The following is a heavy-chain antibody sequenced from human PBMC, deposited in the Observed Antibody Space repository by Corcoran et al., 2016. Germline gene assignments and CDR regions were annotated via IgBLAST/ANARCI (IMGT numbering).Heavy chain of an antibody. V-gene: IGHV4-34*01. CDR2: INHSGST. J-gene: IGHJ4*02. D-gene: IGHD3-16*01. Sequence: QVQLQQWGAGLLKPSETLSLTCAVYGGSFSGYYWNWISQPPGKGLEWIGEINHSGSTNYNPSLKSRVTISVDTSKNQFSLKLSSVTAADTAVYYWARGSWVITFGGVMGRPWYYFDYWGQGTLVTVSS. CDR1: GGSFSGYY. CDR3: ARGSWVITFGGVMGRPWYYFDY.